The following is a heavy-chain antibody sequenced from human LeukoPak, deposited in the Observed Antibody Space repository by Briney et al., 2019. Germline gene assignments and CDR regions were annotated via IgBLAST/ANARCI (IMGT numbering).Heavy chain of an antibody. CDR2: ISYDGKNK. CDR1: GFSFNTYG. V-gene: IGHV3-30*03. J-gene: IGHJ2*01. D-gene: IGHD6-13*01. Sequence: PGRSLRLSCAASGFSFNTYGAHWIRQAPGKGLDWVAAISYDGKNKYYADSVKGRFTISRDTSKNTLDLQMNSLRAEDTAVYYCARDWGIALRDWYFDLWGRGTLVTVSS. CDR3: ARDWGIALRDWYFDL.